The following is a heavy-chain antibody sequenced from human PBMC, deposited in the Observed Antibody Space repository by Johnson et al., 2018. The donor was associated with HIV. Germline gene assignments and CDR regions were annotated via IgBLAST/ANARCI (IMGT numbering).Heavy chain of an antibody. V-gene: IGHV3-66*02. D-gene: IGHD3-22*01. Sequence: VQLVESGGGLVQPGGSLRLSCAASGFTVSSNYMNWVRQAPGEGLEWVSVIYSGGSTYYADSVKGRFTISRDNSKNTVYLQMNSLRAEDTAVYYCARVYYYDNKNAFDMWGQGTMVTVSS. CDR2: IYSGGST. CDR1: GFTVSSNY. J-gene: IGHJ3*02. CDR3: ARVYYYDNKNAFDM.